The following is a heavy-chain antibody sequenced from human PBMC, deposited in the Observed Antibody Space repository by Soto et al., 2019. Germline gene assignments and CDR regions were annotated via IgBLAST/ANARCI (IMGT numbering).Heavy chain of an antibody. D-gene: IGHD3-3*01. Sequence: SETLSLTCTVSGGSISSGDYYWSWIRQPPGSVLEWFGYFFYSGSTYYNPSLKSRVTLSVDTSKIQFSLKLSFVTAADTAVFYCARGNGFWSGYYTPLFDYWGQGTLVTVS. J-gene: IGHJ4*02. CDR1: GGSISSGDYY. CDR2: FFYSGST. CDR3: ARGNGFWSGYYTPLFDY. V-gene: IGHV4-30-4*01.